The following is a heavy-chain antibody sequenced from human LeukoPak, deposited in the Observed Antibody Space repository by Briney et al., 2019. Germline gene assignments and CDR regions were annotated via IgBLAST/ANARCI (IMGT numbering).Heavy chain of an antibody. CDR1: GFTFSSYS. CDR2: ISSSSSYI. Sequence: GGSLRLSCAASGFTFSSYSMNWVRQAPGKGLEWVSSISSSSSYIYYADSVKGRFTISRDNAKNSLFLQMNSLRAEDTAVYYCARDSTQYDNGVYFDVHDIWGQGTMVTVSS. D-gene: IGHD2-8*01. J-gene: IGHJ3*02. CDR3: ARDSTQYDNGVYFDVHDI. V-gene: IGHV3-21*01.